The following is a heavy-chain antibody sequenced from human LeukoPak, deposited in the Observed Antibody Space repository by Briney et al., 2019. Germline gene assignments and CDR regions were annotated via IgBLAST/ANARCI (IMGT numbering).Heavy chain of an antibody. CDR2: IYYSGST. CDR3: ARAWFGELGSSWFDP. J-gene: IGHJ5*02. D-gene: IGHD3-10*01. Sequence: SETLSLTCTVSGGSISSYYWSWIRQPPGKGLEWIGYIYYSGSTNYNPSLKSRVTISVDTSKNQFSLKLSSVTAADTAVYYCARAWFGELGSSWFDPWGQGTLVTVSS. V-gene: IGHV4-59*01. CDR1: GGSISSYY.